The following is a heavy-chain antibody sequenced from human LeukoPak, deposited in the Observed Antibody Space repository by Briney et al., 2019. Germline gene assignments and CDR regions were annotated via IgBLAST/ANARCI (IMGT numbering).Heavy chain of an antibody. V-gene: IGHV3-30-3*01. CDR3: ARGEPWLVLDY. CDR2: ISYDGSNK. J-gene: IGHJ4*02. CDR1: GFTFSSYA. Sequence: GGSLGLSCAASGFTFSSYAMHWVRQAPGKGLEWVAVISYDGSNKYYADSVKGRFTISRDNSKNTLYLQMNSLRAEDTAVYYCARGEPWLVLDYWGQGTLVTVSS. D-gene: IGHD6-19*01.